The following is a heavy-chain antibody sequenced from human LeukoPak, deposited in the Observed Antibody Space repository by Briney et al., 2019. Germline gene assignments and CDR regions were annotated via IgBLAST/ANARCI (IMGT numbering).Heavy chain of an antibody. CDR3: AREVGAYDILTGYYSLDAFDI. CDR1: GFTVSSNY. CDR2: IYSGGST. V-gene: IGHV3-53*01. J-gene: IGHJ3*02. D-gene: IGHD3-9*01. Sequence: PGGSLRLSCAASGFTVSSNYMSWVRQAPGKGLEWVSVIYSGGSTYYADFVKGRFTISRDNSKNTLYLQMNSLRAEDTAVYYCAREVGAYDILTGYYSLDAFDIWGQGTMVTVSS.